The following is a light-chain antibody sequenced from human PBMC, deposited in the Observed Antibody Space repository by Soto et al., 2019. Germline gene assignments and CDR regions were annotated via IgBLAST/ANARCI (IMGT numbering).Light chain of an antibody. J-gene: IGKJ2*01. Sequence: DIQMTQSPSSLSASVGDRVTITCRASQGISNYLAWYQQKPGKVPKLLIYAASTLQSGVPSRFSGSGSGTDFTLTISSLQPEDVATYYCQQSYSTPRGMHTFGQGTKLEIK. V-gene: IGKV1-27*01. CDR2: AAS. CDR1: QGISNY. CDR3: QQSYSTPRGMHT.